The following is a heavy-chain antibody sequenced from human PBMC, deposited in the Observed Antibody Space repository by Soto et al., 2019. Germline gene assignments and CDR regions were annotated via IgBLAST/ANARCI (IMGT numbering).Heavy chain of an antibody. CDR3: AGAPMTTVISSWGWFDP. Sequence: GESLKISCKGSGYSFTSYWIDWVRQMPGKSLEWMGIIYPGDSDTRYSPSFQGQVTISADKSISTAYLQWSSLKASDTAMYYCAGAPMTTVISSWGWFDPWGQGTLVTVSS. V-gene: IGHV5-51*01. J-gene: IGHJ5*02. CDR2: IYPGDSDT. CDR1: GYSFTSYW. D-gene: IGHD4-17*01.